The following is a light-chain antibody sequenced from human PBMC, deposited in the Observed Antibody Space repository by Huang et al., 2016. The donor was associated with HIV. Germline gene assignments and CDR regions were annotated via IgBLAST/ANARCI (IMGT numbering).Light chain of an antibody. CDR2: AAS. J-gene: IGKJ2*01. CDR1: QSISSY. Sequence: DIQMTQSPSSLSASVGDRVTITCRASQSISSYLNWYQQKPGKAPKVLIYAASNLQSGFPSRFSGSGAGTDFTLTISSLQPEDFATYYCQQTYITPLTFGQGTKLEIK. CDR3: QQTYITPLT. V-gene: IGKV1-39*01.